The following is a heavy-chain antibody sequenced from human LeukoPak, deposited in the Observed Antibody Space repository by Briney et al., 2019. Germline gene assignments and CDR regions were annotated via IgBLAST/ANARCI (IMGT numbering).Heavy chain of an antibody. V-gene: IGHV3-23*01. D-gene: IGHD6-19*01. CDR3: ARGVVGAGWFLDY. J-gene: IGHJ4*02. Sequence: PAESLRLSCAASGFTFSNYGMTWVRQAPGKGLEWLSFISGSADGIYYEDSVKGRFAISRDNSKNTLYLQMNSLRAADTAVYYCARGVVGAGWFLDYWGQGTRVTVFS. CDR1: GFTFSNYG. CDR2: ISGSADGI.